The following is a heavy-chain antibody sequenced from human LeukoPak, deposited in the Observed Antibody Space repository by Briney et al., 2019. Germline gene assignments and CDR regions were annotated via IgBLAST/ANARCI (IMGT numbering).Heavy chain of an antibody. V-gene: IGHV4-61*02. Sequence: SQTLSLTCTVPGGSISSGSYYWSCIRQPAGKGLEWIGRIYTSGSTNYNPSLKSRVTISVDTSKNQFSLKLSSVTAADTAVYYCARDQGIAARPDHAFDIWGQGTMVTVSS. D-gene: IGHD6-6*01. CDR1: GGSISSGSYY. J-gene: IGHJ3*02. CDR2: IYTSGST. CDR3: ARDQGIAARPDHAFDI.